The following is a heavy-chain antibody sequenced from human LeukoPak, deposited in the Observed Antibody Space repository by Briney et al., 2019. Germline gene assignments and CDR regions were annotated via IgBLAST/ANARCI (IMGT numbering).Heavy chain of an antibody. CDR3: ARWRYYYDSSGYYYEGFDY. D-gene: IGHD3-22*01. CDR1: GYTFTGYY. Sequence: ASVKVSCKASGYTFTGYYMHWVRQAPGQGLEWMGWINPNSGGTNYAQKFQGRVTMTRDTSISAAYMELSRLRSDDTAVYYCARWRYYYDSSGYYYEGFDYWGQGTLVTVSS. CDR2: INPNSGGT. J-gene: IGHJ4*02. V-gene: IGHV1-2*02.